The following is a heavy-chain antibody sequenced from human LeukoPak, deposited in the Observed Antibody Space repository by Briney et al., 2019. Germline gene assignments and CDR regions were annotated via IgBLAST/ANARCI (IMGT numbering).Heavy chain of an antibody. CDR2: IYYSGST. CDR3: ARDRGFEGIDY. Sequence: PSETLSLTCTVSGGSISSYYWSWIRQPPGKGLGWIGYIYYSGSTNYNPSLKSRVTISVDTSKNQFSLKLSSVTAADTAVYYCARDRGFEGIDYWGQGTLVTVSS. V-gene: IGHV4-59*01. CDR1: GGSISSYY. D-gene: IGHD3-10*01. J-gene: IGHJ4*02.